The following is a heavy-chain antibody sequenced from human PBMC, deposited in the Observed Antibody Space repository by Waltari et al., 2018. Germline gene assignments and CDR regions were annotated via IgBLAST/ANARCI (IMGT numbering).Heavy chain of an antibody. V-gene: IGHV4-59*13. J-gene: IGHJ6*02. CDR1: GGSINNYY. CDR3: ARGQLRDFDVDYQFYYAMDV. Sequence: QVQLQESGPGLVKPSKTLSLTCTVAGGSINNYYWTWIRPPPGKGLEWIGFIYYSGNTNYSPSLRSRVTISIDTSKSQFSLKLTSVTAADTAVYYCARGQLRDFDVDYQFYYAMDVWGQGTTVAVSS. CDR2: IYYSGNT. D-gene: IGHD3-9*01.